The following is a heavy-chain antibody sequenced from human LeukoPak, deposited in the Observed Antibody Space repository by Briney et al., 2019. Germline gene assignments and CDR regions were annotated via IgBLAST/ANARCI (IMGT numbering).Heavy chain of an antibody. D-gene: IGHD2-8*01. CDR3: ARDLXNLIDGYFDY. J-gene: IGHJ4*02. V-gene: IGHV1-2*02. CDR1: GYTFTGYY. Sequence: ASVKASCKASGYTFTGYYMHWVRQAPGQGLEWMGWINPNSGGTKYAQKFQGRVTMTRDTSISTAYMDLSSLRSDDTAVYYCARDLXNLIDGYFDYWGQGTLVTVSS. CDR2: INPNSGGT.